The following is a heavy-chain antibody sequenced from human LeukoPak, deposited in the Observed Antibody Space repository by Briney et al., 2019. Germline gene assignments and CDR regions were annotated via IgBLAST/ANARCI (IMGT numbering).Heavy chain of an antibody. D-gene: IGHD3-10*01. J-gene: IGHJ4*02. CDR2: ISGSGGST. V-gene: IGHV3-23*01. CDR1: GCTLTGYG. CDR3: AKDSYYYGSGSYPTFDY. Sequence: PGGSLRLSCAASGCTLTGYGMHWVRQAPGKGLEWVSAISGSGGSTYYADSVKGRFTISRDNSKNTLYLQMNSLRAEDTAVYYCAKDSYYYGSGSYPTFDYWGQGTLVTVSS.